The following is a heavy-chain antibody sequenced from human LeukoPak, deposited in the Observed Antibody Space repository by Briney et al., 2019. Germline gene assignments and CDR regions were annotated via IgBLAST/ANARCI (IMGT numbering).Heavy chain of an antibody. D-gene: IGHD2-2*02. CDR2: IWYDGTNN. CDR3: ARDIVVVPAAIGGYYYYYYGMDV. J-gene: IGHJ6*02. Sequence: SIRPSSAASSFTSSSSCMHSVRHAPGNGLESVPVIWYDGTNNYYADSVKGRLTISRDNSKSTLYLQMNSKKAEDTAVYYCARDIVVVPAAIGGYYYYYYGMDVWGQGTTVTVSS. CDR1: SFTSSSSC. V-gene: IGHV3-33*01.